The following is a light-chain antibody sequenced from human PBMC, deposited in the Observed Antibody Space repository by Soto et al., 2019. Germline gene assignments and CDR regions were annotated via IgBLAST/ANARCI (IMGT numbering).Light chain of an antibody. CDR3: QTWGTGIHV. CDR1: SGHSSYA. V-gene: IGLV4-69*01. Sequence: VLTQSPSVSASLGASVKLTCTLSSGHSSYAIAWHQQQPEKGPRYLMKLNSDGSHSKGDGIPDRFSGSSSGAERYLTISSLQSEDEADYYCQTWGTGIHVFGGGTKLTVL. J-gene: IGLJ2*01. CDR2: LNSDGSH.